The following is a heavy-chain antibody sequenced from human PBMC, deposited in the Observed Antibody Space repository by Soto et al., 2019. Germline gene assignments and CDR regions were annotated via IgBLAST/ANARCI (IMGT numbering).Heavy chain of an antibody. Sequence: SETLSLTCTVSGGSISSSSYYWGWIRQPPGKGLEWIGSIYYSGSTYYNPSLKSRVTISVDTSKNQFSLKLSSVTAADTAVYYCARRGYSYGWERYFDYWGQGTLVTVSS. CDR1: GGSISSSSYY. CDR2: IYYSGST. CDR3: ARRGYSYGWERYFDY. D-gene: IGHD5-18*01. J-gene: IGHJ4*02. V-gene: IGHV4-39*01.